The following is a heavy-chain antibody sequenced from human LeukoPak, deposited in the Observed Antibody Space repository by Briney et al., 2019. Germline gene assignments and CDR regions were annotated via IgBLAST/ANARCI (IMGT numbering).Heavy chain of an antibody. CDR2: ISGSGGST. V-gene: IGHV3-23*01. Sequence: GGSLRLSCVASGFTVSSNYMSWVRQAPGKGLEWVSAISGSGGSTYYADSVKGRFTISRDNSKNTLYLQMNSLRAEDTAVYYCGKEAQFSSGGGLDYWGQGTLVTVSS. J-gene: IGHJ4*02. CDR1: GFTVSSNY. D-gene: IGHD6-19*01. CDR3: GKEAQFSSGGGLDY.